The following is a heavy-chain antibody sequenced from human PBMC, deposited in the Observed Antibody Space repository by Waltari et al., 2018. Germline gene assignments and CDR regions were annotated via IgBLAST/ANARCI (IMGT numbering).Heavy chain of an antibody. Sequence: QVQLQESGPGLVKPSETLSLTCVVSGYSISSDYYGGWIRQPPGKGLEWIGSIHYGGTTYFTPSLKSRVTMSVDTSKNQFSLKLTSVTAADTAVYYCARGYTTTWYGVGFWGQGTLVTVSS. V-gene: IGHV4-38-2*01. CDR2: IHYGGTT. D-gene: IGHD6-13*01. CDR1: GYSISSDYY. J-gene: IGHJ4*02. CDR3: ARGYTTTWYGVGF.